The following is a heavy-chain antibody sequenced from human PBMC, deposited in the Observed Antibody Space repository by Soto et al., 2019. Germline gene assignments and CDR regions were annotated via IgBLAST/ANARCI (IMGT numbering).Heavy chain of an antibody. Sequence: EVQVLESGGGLVQPGGSLRLSCAPSGFTFNNYAMGWVRQAPGKGLEWVSAITGSGSDTYYVDSVKGRFTISRDNSKNTLYLQMNSLRIEDTAVFYCAKLGSSSWSPHYYFDYWGQGTLVTVSS. J-gene: IGHJ4*02. CDR3: AKLGSSSWSPHYYFDY. CDR1: GFTFNNYA. V-gene: IGHV3-23*01. CDR2: ITGSGSDT. D-gene: IGHD2-2*01.